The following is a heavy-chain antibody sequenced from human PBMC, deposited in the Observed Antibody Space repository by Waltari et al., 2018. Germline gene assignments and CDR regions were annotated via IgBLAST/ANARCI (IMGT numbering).Heavy chain of an antibody. CDR2: IYHSGST. Sequence: QVQLQESGPGLVKPSETLSLTCAVSGYSISSGYYWGWIRQPPGKGLEWIGSIYHSGSTYYNPSLKSRVTISVDTSKNQFSLKLSSVTAADTAVYYCARVRKGEGDIWGSYRYLPFDYWGQGTLVTVSS. CDR3: ARVRKGEGDIWGSYRYLPFDY. CDR1: GYSISSGYY. J-gene: IGHJ4*02. V-gene: IGHV4-38-2*01. D-gene: IGHD3-16*02.